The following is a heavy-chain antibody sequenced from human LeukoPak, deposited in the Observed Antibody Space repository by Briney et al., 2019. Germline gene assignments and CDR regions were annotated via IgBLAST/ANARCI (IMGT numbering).Heavy chain of an antibody. D-gene: IGHD1-26*01. V-gene: IGHV3-48*03. CDR3: AGGPQYSGSYGD. CDR2: ISNSGDTI. Sequence: PGGSLRLSCVVSGFTFSDYEMAWVRQAPGMGLEWISYISNSGDTIRYADAVKGRFAISRDNAKNSVSLQMNSLRVDDTGLYFCAGGPQYSGSYGDWGQGTLVTVSS. CDR1: GFTFSDYE. J-gene: IGHJ4*02.